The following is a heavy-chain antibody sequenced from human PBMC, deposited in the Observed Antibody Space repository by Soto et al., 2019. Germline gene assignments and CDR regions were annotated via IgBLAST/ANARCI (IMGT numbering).Heavy chain of an antibody. CDR1: GGSISSYY. J-gene: IGHJ4*02. D-gene: IGHD2-8*01. CDR2: IYYSGST. Sequence: SETLSLTCTVSGGSISSYYWSWIRQPPGKGLEWIGYIYYSGSTNYNPSLKSRVTISVDTSKNQFSLKLSSVTAADTAVYYCARAYAAYASDNWGQATVLTVSS. V-gene: IGHV4-59*01. CDR3: ARAYAAYASDN.